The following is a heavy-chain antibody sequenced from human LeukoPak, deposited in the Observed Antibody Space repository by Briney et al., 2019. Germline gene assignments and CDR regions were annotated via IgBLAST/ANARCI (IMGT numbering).Heavy chain of an antibody. D-gene: IGHD4-11*01. J-gene: IGHJ6*02. CDR3: ARDRSYSNSMDV. CDR2: ISSSSSYI. CDR1: GFTFSSYS. V-gene: IGHV3-21*01. Sequence: GGSLRLSCAASGFTFSSYSMNWVRPAPGKGLDWVSSISSSSSYIYYADSVKGRFTISRDNAKNSLYLQMNSLRAEDTAVYYCARDRSYSNSMDVWGQGTTVTVSS.